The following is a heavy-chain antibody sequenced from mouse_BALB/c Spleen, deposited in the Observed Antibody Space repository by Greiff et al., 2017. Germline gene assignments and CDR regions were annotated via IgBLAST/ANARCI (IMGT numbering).Heavy chain of an antibody. CDR2: ILPGSGST. CDR3: ARERELSKGGAMDY. D-gene: IGHD1-1*02. CDR1: GYTFSSYW. V-gene: IGHV1-9*01. J-gene: IGHJ4*01. Sequence: VQLQQSGAELMKPGASVKISCKATGYTFSSYWIEWVKQRPGHGLEWIGEILPGSGSTNYNEKFKGKATFTADTSSNTAYMQLSSLTSEDSAVYYCARERELSKGGAMDYWGQGTSVTVSS.